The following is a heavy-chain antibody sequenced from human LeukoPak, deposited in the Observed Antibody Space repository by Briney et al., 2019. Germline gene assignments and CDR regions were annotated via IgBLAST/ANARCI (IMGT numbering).Heavy chain of an antibody. J-gene: IGHJ4*02. CDR1: GASISSYY. CDR3: ASNYYGSGSLDY. V-gene: IGHV4-59*08. CDR2: IYYSGST. D-gene: IGHD3-10*01. Sequence: ASETLSLTCTVSGASISSYYWTWIRQPPGKELEWIGYIYYSGSTNYNPSLKSRVTISVDTSKNQFSLKLSSVTAADTAVYYCASNYYGSGSLDYWGQGTLVTVSS.